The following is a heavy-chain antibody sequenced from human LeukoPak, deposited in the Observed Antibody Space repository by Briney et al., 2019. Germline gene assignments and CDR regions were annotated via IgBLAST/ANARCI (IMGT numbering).Heavy chain of an antibody. D-gene: IGHD6-19*01. Sequence: GGSLRLSCAASGLTFSSYWIHWVRQAPGKGLVWVSRINTDGSTTSYADSVKGRFTISRDNAKNTLYLQMNSLRAEDTAVYYCARGAYNTGWYYFDYWGQGTLVTVSS. CDR3: ARGAYNTGWYYFDY. CDR2: INTDGSTT. CDR1: GLTFSSYW. V-gene: IGHV3-74*01. J-gene: IGHJ4*02.